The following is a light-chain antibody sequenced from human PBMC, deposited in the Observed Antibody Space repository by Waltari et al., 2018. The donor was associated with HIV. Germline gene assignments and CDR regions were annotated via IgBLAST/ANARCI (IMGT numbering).Light chain of an antibody. Sequence: QSVLTQSPSVSEAPGQRVTISCSGSNSNIGSHAVTWYRQSPGKPPKLLVYHDDLILAGVSDRLSAAKSGTSASLAINGLQSEDESLYYCATWDDGLNALLFGGGTKVTVL. J-gene: IGLJ2*01. CDR2: HDD. CDR1: NSNIGSHA. CDR3: ATWDDGLNALL. V-gene: IGLV1-36*01.